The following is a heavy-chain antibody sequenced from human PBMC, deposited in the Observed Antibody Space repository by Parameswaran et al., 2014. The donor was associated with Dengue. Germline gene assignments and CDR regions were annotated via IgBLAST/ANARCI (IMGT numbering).Heavy chain of an antibody. V-gene: IGHV4-39*01. D-gene: IGHD1-26*01. J-gene: IGHJ6*02. CDR2: IYYSGST. Sequence: WIRQPPGKGLEWIGSIYYSGSTYYNPSLKSRVTISVDTSKNQFSLKLSSVTAADTAVYYCAVVGATLDYYYYYGMDVWGQGTTVTVSS. CDR3: AVVGATLDYYYYYGMDV.